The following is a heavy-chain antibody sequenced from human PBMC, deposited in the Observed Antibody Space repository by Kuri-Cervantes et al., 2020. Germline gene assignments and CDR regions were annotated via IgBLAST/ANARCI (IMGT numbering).Heavy chain of an antibody. CDR2: IYYSGRT. J-gene: IGHJ4*02. V-gene: IGHV4-59*08. D-gene: IGHD1-7*01. CDR3: ANFITGTTFVDY. Sequence: SETLSLTSTVSGGSISSYYWSWLRQPPGKGLEWIGYIYYSGRTNYNPALKSRVTISADTSKNHFSLKLSSVTAADTAVYYLANFITGTTFVDYWGQGTLVTVSS. CDR1: GGSISSYY.